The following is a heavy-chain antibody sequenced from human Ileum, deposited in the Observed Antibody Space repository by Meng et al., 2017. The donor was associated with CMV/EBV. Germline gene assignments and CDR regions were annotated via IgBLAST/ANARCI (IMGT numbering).Heavy chain of an antibody. Sequence: SETLSLTCTVSGGSFSNYYWTWIRQPPGKGLEWIGYVYSSGYTSYNASLRSRVTMSIEKSKNQFALSLTSVTAADTAMYYCARALPYNYWRGSYQSTFSYFDSWGPGMRVTVSS. D-gene: IGHD3-3*01. CDR2: VYSSGYT. CDR1: GGSFSNYY. J-gene: IGHJ4*02. CDR3: ARALPYNYWRGSYQSTFSYFDS. V-gene: IGHV4-59*01.